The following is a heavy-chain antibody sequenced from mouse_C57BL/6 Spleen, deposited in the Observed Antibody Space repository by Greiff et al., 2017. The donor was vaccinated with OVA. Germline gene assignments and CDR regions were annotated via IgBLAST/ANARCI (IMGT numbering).Heavy chain of an antibody. V-gene: IGHV1-19*01. J-gene: IGHJ2*01. CDR2: INPYNGGT. CDR3: EAGGDYFDY. CDR1: GYTFTDYY. D-gene: IGHD6-1*01. Sequence: VQLKQSGPVLVKPGASVKMSCKASGYTFTDYYMNWVKQSHGKSLEWIGVINPYNGGTSYNQKFKGKATLTVDKSSSTAYMELNSLTSEDSAVYYCEAGGDYFDYWGQGTTLTVSS.